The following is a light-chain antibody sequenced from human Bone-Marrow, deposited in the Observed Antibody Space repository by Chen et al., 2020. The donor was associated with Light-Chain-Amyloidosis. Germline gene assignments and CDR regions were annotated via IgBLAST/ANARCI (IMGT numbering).Light chain of an antibody. CDR3: QVWDRSSDRPV. V-gene: IGLV3-21*02. J-gene: IGLJ3*02. CDR2: DDS. Sequence: SYVLTQPSSVSVAPGQTATIAWGGNNIGSTSVHWYQQTPGQAPLLVVYDDSDRPSGIPERLSGSNSGNTATVTISRVEAGDEADYYCQVWDRSSDRPVFGGGTKLTVL. CDR1: NIGSTS.